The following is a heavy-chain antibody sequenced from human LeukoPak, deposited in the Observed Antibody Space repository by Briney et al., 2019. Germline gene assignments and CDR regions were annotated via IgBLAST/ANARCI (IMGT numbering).Heavy chain of an antibody. J-gene: IGHJ6*04. CDR1: GFTFSSYN. V-gene: IGHV3-48*04. D-gene: IGHD3-10*02. CDR3: AELGITMIGGV. Sequence: GGSLRLSCAASGFTFSSYNMKWARQAPGKGLEWVSYISSSGSTIYYADSVKGRFTISRDNAKNSLYLQMNSPRAEDTAVYYCAELGITMIGGVWGKGTTVTISS. CDR2: ISSSGSTI.